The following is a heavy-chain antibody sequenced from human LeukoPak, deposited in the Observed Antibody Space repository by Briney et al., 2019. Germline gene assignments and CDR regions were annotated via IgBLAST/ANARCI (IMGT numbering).Heavy chain of an antibody. J-gene: IGHJ4*02. CDR2: IYTSGNT. V-gene: IGHV3-66*01. CDR3: ARKSDSLMVRGGDC. D-gene: IGHD3-10*01. Sequence: AGTLRLTCAASGFTVSNNFMTWIRQPPGKGPECVAGIYTSGNTYYTHSLKGRFTISRDNSKNTLYLQMNTLRAEDTAVYYCARKSDSLMVRGGDCWGQGALVTVSS. CDR1: GFTVSNNF.